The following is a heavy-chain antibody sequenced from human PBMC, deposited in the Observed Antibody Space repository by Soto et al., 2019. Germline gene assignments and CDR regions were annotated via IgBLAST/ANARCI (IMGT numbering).Heavy chain of an antibody. J-gene: IGHJ4*02. Sequence: VQLVESGGGLVQPGGSLRLSCAASGFTFSSYWMHWVRQAPGKGLVWVSRINSDGSSTSYADSVKGRFTISRDNATNTLYLKMNSLRAEDTTVYYCVRTSLVVAAATREDYWGQGTLVTVSS. D-gene: IGHD2-15*01. V-gene: IGHV3-74*01. CDR3: VRTSLVVAAATREDY. CDR1: GFTFSSYW. CDR2: INSDGSST.